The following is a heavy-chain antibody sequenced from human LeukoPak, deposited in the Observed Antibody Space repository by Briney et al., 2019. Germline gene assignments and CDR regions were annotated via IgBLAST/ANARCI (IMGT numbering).Heavy chain of an antibody. CDR1: ASTFSSYS. CDR2: ISSSSSYI. V-gene: IGHV3-21*01. CDR3: ARLRGRIAAAPYFDY. Sequence: GGSLRLSCAASASTFSSYSMNWVRQAPGKGLEWVSSISSSSSYIYYADSVKGRFTISRDNAKNSLHLQMNSLRAEDTAVYYCARLRGRIAAAPYFDYWGQGTLVTVSS. J-gene: IGHJ4*02. D-gene: IGHD6-13*01.